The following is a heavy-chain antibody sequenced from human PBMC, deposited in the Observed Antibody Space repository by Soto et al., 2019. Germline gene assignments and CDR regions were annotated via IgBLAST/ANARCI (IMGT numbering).Heavy chain of an antibody. CDR2: ISAYNGNT. J-gene: IGHJ6*02. V-gene: IGHV1-18*01. CDR1: GYTFTSYG. CDR3: AREQWLVYSWYYGMDV. D-gene: IGHD6-19*01. Sequence: GASVKVSCKASGYTFTSYGISWVRQAPGQGLEWMGWISAYNGNTNYAQKLQGRVTMTTDTSTSTAYMELRSLRSDDTAVYYCAREQWLVYSWYYGMDVWGQGTTVTVSS.